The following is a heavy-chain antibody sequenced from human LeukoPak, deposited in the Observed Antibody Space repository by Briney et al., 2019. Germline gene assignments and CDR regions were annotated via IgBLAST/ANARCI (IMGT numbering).Heavy chain of an antibody. J-gene: IGHJ6*03. CDR2: ISGSGGST. CDR3: AGAYYYGSGRLYYYYMDV. CDR1: GFTFSNYA. Sequence: GGSLRLSCAASGFTFSNYAMSWVRQAPGKGLEWVSAISGSGGSTYYADSVKGRFTISRDNSKNTLYLQMNSLRAEDTAVYYCAGAYYYGSGRLYYYYMDVWGKGTTVTASS. D-gene: IGHD3-10*01. V-gene: IGHV3-23*01.